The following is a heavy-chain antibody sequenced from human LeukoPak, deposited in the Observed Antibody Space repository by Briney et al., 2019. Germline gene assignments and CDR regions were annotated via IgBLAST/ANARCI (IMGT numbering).Heavy chain of an antibody. J-gene: IGHJ5*02. CDR3: ARPLGYNWFDP. Sequence: SETLSLTCAVYGASFSVYYWSWIRQTPGKGLEWIGEINHSGSTNYNPSLKSRVTISVDTSKNQFSLKLSSVTAADTAVYYCARPLGYNWFDPWGQGTLVTVSS. V-gene: IGHV4-34*01. D-gene: IGHD2-15*01. CDR1: GASFSVYY. CDR2: INHSGST.